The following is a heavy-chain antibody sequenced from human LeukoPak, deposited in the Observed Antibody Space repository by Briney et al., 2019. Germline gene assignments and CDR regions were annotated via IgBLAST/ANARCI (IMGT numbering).Heavy chain of an antibody. CDR2: ISYDGSNE. Sequence: GRSLTLSCAASGLTFSSYVMHWVRQAPGKGLEWVAIISYDGSNEYYADSVKGRFTISRDNSKNTLYLQMNSLRAADTAVYYCARDKGRSYLSSFDYWGQGTLVTVSS. V-gene: IGHV3-30*04. J-gene: IGHJ4*02. CDR3: ARDKGRSYLSSFDY. CDR1: GLTFSSYV. D-gene: IGHD2-2*01.